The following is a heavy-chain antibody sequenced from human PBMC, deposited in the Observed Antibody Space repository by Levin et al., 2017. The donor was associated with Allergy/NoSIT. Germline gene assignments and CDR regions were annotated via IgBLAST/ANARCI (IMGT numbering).Heavy chain of an antibody. CDR2: TSYDERNK. D-gene: IGHD6-19*01. CDR3: ARASSGLVVALDH. Sequence: GGSLRLSCEASGISFSTYGMNWVRQAPGKGLEWVATTSYDERNKYYADSVKGRFTISRDNSKNTLYLQMSSLRPEDTGVYYCARASSGLVVALDHWGQGTLVTVFS. CDR1: GISFSTYG. V-gene: IGHV3-30*03. J-gene: IGHJ5*02.